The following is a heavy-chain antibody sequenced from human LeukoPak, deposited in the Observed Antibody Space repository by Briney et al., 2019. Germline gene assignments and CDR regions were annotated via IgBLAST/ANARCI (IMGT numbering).Heavy chain of an antibody. J-gene: IGHJ4*02. V-gene: IGHV4-34*01. D-gene: IGHD1/OR15-1a*01. CDR3: AREPGLSEQRFDY. CDR2: INHSGST. CDR1: RGSFSGYY. Sequence: SETLSLTCAVYRGSFSGYYWSCIRQPPGKGLEWIGEINHSGSTNYNPSLKSRVTISVDTSKNQFSLKLSSVAAADTAVYYCAREPGLSEQRFDYWGQGTLVTVSS.